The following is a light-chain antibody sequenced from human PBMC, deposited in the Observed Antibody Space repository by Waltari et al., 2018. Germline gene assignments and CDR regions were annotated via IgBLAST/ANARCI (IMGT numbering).Light chain of an antibody. CDR2: DAS. Sequence: EIVLTQSPATLSLSPGERATLSCRASQSVSSYLAWYQQKPGQAPRLLIYDASNRATGIPARFSGSGSGTDFILTISSLEPEDFAVYYCQQRSDWPPLFTFGPGTKVDIK. CDR3: QQRSDWPPLFT. V-gene: IGKV3-11*01. CDR1: QSVSSY. J-gene: IGKJ3*01.